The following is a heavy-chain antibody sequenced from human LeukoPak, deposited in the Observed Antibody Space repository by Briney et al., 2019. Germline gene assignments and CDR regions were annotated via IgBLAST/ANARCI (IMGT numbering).Heavy chain of an antibody. CDR2: INHSGST. J-gene: IGHJ5*02. V-gene: IGHV4-34*01. Sequence: SETLSLTCAVYGGSFSGYYWSWIRQPPGKGLEWIGEINHSGSTNYNPSLKSRVTISVDTSKNQFSLKLSSVTAADTAVYYCARGRTVEGNWFDPWGQGTLVTVSS. CDR1: GGSFSGYY. CDR3: ARGRTVEGNWFDP. D-gene: IGHD4-23*01.